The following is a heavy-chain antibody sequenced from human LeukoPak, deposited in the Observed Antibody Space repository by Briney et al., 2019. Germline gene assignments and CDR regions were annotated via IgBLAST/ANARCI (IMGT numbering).Heavy chain of an antibody. V-gene: IGHV4-39*07. D-gene: IGHD3-22*01. Sequence: SETLSLTCTVSGGSISNNIYYWGWIRQPPGKGLEWIGSMYYSGSTYYNPSLKSRVTISADTSKNQFSLKLSSVTAADTAVYYCASQYSSGHKVFIDYWGQGTLVTVSS. CDR1: GGSISNNIYY. CDR2: MYYSGST. J-gene: IGHJ4*02. CDR3: ASQYSSGHKVFIDY.